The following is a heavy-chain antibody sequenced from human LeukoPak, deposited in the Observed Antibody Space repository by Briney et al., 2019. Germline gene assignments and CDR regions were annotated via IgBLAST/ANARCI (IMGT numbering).Heavy chain of an antibody. CDR2: ISAYNGIT. J-gene: IGHJ4*02. Sequence: ASVKVSCKASGYTFTSYGISWVRQAPGQGLEWMGWISAYNGITNYAQKLQGRVTMTTDTSTSTAYMELRSLRSDDTAVYYCARNCDYVWGSYRYPDYWGQGTLVTVSS. V-gene: IGHV1-18*01. CDR3: ARNCDYVWGSYRYPDY. CDR1: GYTFTSYG. D-gene: IGHD3-16*02.